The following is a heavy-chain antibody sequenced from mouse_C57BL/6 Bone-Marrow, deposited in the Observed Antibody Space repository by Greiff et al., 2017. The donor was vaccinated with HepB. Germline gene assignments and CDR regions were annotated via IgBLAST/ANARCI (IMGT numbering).Heavy chain of an antibody. CDR2: IYPRSGNT. CDR3: AGRSNYVDFDV. Sequence: VQLVESGAELARPGASVKLSCKASGYTFTSYGISWVKQRTGQGLEWIGEIYPRSGNTYYNEKFKGKATLTADKSSSTAYMELRSLTSEDSAVYFCAGRSNYVDFDVWGTGTTVTVSS. V-gene: IGHV1-81*01. J-gene: IGHJ1*03. D-gene: IGHD2-5*01. CDR1: GYTFTSYG.